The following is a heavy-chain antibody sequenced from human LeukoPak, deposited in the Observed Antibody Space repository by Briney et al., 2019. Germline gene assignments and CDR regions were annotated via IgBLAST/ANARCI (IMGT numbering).Heavy chain of an antibody. CDR1: VFTLSSYE. Sequence: GGSLRLSCAASVFTLSSYEMNWVGQAPGKGVKGVSYISSCGSTIYYADSVKGRFTISRDNATKSLYLHINSLRAEDTAVYYCARAPYDTVLYAFDIWGQGTMVTVSS. CDR2: ISSCGSTI. CDR3: ARAPYDTVLYAFDI. V-gene: IGHV3-48*03. J-gene: IGHJ3*02. D-gene: IGHD3-22*01.